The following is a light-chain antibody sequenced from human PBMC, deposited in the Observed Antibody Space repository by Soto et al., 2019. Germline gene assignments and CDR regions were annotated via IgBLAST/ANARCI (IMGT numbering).Light chain of an antibody. J-gene: IGKJ4*01. CDR1: QGISSY. CDR3: RQHNGYVALT. CDR2: DAS. V-gene: IGKV1-9*01. Sequence: DIQLTQSPSFLSASVGDRVTITCRASQGISSYLAWYQQKPGKAPKLLIYDASTLQSGVPSRFSGSGSGTEFTLTISSLLPEDLATYYFRQHNGYVALTFGGGTKVELK.